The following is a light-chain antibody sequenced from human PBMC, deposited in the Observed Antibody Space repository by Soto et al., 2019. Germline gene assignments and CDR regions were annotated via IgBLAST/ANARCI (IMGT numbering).Light chain of an antibody. Sequence: AIRMTQSPSSLSASTGDRVTITCRASQGISSYLAWYQQKPGKAPKLLIYAASTLQSGVPSRFSGSGSGTDFTLTISCLQSEDFATYYCQQYQRYPPSFGGGTKVEIK. CDR3: QQYQRYPPS. J-gene: IGKJ4*01. CDR1: QGISSY. CDR2: AAS. V-gene: IGKV1-8*01.